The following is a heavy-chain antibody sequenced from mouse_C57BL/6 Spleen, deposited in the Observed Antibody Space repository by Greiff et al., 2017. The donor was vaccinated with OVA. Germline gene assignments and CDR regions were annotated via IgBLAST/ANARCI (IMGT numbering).Heavy chain of an antibody. J-gene: IGHJ3*01. CDR3: ARNPTGNWFAY. Sequence: QVQLKESGPGLVQPSQSLSITCTVSGFSLTSYGVHWVRQSPGKGLEWLGVIWSGGSTDYNAAFISRLSISKDNSKSQVFFKMNSLQADDTAIYYCARNPTGNWFAYWGQGTLVTVSA. D-gene: IGHD4-1*02. CDR1: GFSLTSYG. CDR2: IWSGGST. V-gene: IGHV2-2*01.